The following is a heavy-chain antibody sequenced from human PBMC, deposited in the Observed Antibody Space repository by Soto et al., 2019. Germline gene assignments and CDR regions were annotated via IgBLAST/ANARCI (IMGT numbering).Heavy chain of an antibody. J-gene: IGHJ6*02. V-gene: IGHV1-58*01. CDR3: VGGYYDYYYYGMDV. D-gene: IGHD3-22*01. Sequence: GASVKVSCKASGFTFTSSAVQWVRQARGQRREWIGWIVVGSGNTNYAQKFQERVTITRDMSTSTAYMELSSLRSEDTAVYYCVGGYYDYYYYGMDVWGQGTTVTVSS. CDR1: GFTFTSSA. CDR2: IVVGSGNT.